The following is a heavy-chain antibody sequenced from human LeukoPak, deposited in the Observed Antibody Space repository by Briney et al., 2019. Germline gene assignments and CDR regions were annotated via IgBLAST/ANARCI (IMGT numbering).Heavy chain of an antibody. J-gene: IGHJ4*02. CDR1: GGYISSSSYY. V-gene: IGHV4-39*01. D-gene: IGHD5-18*01. Sequence: SETLSLTCTVSGGYISSSSYYWGSTRQPPGKGLEWIGSISYTGSTYYNPSLKSRVSISADTSKNQFSLKLSSVTAADTAIYYCARSFGYSYGLPFDYWGQGNLVTVSS. CDR3: ARSFGYSYGLPFDY. CDR2: ISYTGST.